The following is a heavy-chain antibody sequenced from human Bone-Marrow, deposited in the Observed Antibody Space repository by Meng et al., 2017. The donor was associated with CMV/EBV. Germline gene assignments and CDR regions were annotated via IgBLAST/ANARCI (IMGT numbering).Heavy chain of an antibody. Sequence: QVQLGQSGAEVKKPGASVKVSCKASGYTFTGYYMHWVRQAPGQGLEWMGWINPNSGGTNYAQKFQGRVTMTRDTSISTAYMELSRLRSDDTAVYYCARASTTVVTPSWFDPWGQGTLVTVSS. J-gene: IGHJ5*02. CDR1: GYTFTGYY. CDR2: INPNSGGT. V-gene: IGHV1-2*02. CDR3: ARASTTVVTPSWFDP. D-gene: IGHD4-23*01.